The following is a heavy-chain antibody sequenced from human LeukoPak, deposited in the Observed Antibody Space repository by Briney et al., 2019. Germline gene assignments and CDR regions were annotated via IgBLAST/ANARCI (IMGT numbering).Heavy chain of an antibody. CDR1: GGSISSSSYY. Sequence: SETLSLTCTVSGGSISSSSYYWGWIRQPPGKGLEWIGSIYYSGSTYYNPSLKSRVTISVDTSKNQFSLKLGSVTAADTAVYYCARVPFYYGSASNNFFFDYWGQGTLVTVSS. CDR3: ARVPFYYGSASNNFFFDY. J-gene: IGHJ4*02. CDR2: IYYSGST. D-gene: IGHD3-10*01. V-gene: IGHV4-39*01.